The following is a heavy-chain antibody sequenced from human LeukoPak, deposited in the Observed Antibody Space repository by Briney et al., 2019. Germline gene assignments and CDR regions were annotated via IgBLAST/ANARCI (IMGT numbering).Heavy chain of an antibody. J-gene: IGHJ4*02. V-gene: IGHV3-30*18. CDR2: ISYDGNDK. Sequence: GGSLRLSCAASGFTFSSYGMHWVRQAPGKGLEWVAVISYDGNDKYYAESVKGRFTISRDNSKNTLYLQMDSLRAEDTAVYHCAKDTSGGNDYFDSWGQGALVTVSS. CDR1: GFTFSSYG. CDR3: AKDTSGGNDYFDS. D-gene: IGHD3-16*01.